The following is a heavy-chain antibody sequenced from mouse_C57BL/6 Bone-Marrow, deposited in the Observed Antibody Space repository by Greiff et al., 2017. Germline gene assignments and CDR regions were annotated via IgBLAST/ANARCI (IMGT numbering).Heavy chain of an antibody. V-gene: IGHV1-69*01. Sequence: QVQLQQPGAELVLPGASVKLSCTASGYTFTSYWMHWVKQRPGQGLEWLGEIDPSDSYTNYNQKFKGKSTLTVDKSSSTAYMQLSSLTSEDSAVYYSARWELCYWGQGTTLTVSS. CDR1: GYTFTSYW. J-gene: IGHJ2*01. D-gene: IGHD4-1*01. CDR3: ARWELCY. CDR2: IDPSDSYT.